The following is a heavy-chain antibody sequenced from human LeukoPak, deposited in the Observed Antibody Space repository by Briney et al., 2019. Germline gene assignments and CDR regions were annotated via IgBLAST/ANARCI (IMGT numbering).Heavy chain of an antibody. D-gene: IGHD5-24*01. CDR1: GGSISSYY. J-gene: IGHJ6*03. V-gene: IGHV4-59*08. CDR2: IYYRGST. CDR3: AITRDGLRDYYYYMDV. Sequence: NPSETLSLTCTVSGGSISSYYWSWIRQPPGKGLEWIGYIYYRGSTNYNPSLKSRVTISVDTSKNQFSLKLSSVTAADTAVYYCAITRDGLRDYYYYMDVWGKGTTVTVSS.